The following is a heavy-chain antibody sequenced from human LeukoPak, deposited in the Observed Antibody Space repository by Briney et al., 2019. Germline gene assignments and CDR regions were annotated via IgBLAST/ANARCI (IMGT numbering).Heavy chain of an antibody. CDR3: ASLWPYQLSAFDI. D-gene: IGHD2-2*01. CDR1: GFPFSSYG. CDR2: INHSGST. J-gene: IGHJ3*02. V-gene: IGHV4-34*01. Sequence: GSLRLSCAASGFPFSSYGMHWVRQPPGKGLEWIGEINHSGSTNYNPSLKSRVTISVDTSKNQFSLKLSSVTAADTAVYYCASLWPYQLSAFDIWGQGTMVTVSS.